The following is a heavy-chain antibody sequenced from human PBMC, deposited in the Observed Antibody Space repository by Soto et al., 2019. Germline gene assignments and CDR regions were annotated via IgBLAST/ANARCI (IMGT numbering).Heavy chain of an antibody. D-gene: IGHD4-17*01. CDR2: IYWDDDR. J-gene: IGHJ4*02. Sequence: QITLKESGPPLVKPTQTLTLTCTFSGFSLSTSGVGVGWIRQPPGESLEWLALIYWDDDRRYSPSLKSRLTIPKDTSKNQVVLTMTDMDPVDTATYYCAHGTVTFDYWGQGTLVTVSS. V-gene: IGHV2-5*02. CDR3: AHGTVTFDY. CDR1: GFSLSTSGVG.